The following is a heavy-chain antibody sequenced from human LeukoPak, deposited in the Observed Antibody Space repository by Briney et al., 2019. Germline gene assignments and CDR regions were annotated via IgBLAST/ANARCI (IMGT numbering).Heavy chain of an antibody. V-gene: IGHV1-69*04. CDR3: ARDLGAEDIVVVPAAKVDWFDP. Sequence: GASVKVSCKASGYTFTGYYMHWVRQAPGQGLEWMGRIIPILGIANYAQKFQGRVTITADKSTSTAYMELSSLRSEDTAVYYCARDLGAEDIVVVPAAKVDWFDPWGQGTLVTVSS. CDR2: IIPILGIA. J-gene: IGHJ5*02. CDR1: GYTFTGYY. D-gene: IGHD2-2*01.